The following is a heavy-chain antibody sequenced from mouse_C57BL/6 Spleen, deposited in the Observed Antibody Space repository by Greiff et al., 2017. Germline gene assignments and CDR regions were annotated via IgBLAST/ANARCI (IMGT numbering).Heavy chain of an antibody. J-gene: IGHJ2*01. CDR2: IFPGSGNT. V-gene: IGHV1-81*01. CDR3: ARRGYGSTYYVDY. CDR1: GYTFTSYG. D-gene: IGHD1-1*01. Sequence: LQESGAELARPGASVKLSCKASGYTFTSYGISWVKQRTGQGLEWIGEIFPGSGNTYYNEKFQGKATLTADKSSSTAYMELRSVASDDSAVYVCARRGYGSTYYVDYWGQGTALAVSS.